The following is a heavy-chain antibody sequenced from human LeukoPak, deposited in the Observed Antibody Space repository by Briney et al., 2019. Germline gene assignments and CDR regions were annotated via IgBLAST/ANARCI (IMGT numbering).Heavy chain of an antibody. V-gene: IGHV3-9*01. CDR2: ISWNSGSI. CDR1: GFTLDDYA. D-gene: IGHD3-3*01. CDR3: AKDRSSGTFDY. Sequence: GGSLRLSCAASGFTLDDYAMHWVRHAPGKGLEWVSGISWNSGSIVYADSVKGRFTISRDNAKNSLYLQMNSLRAEDTALYYCAKDRSSGTFDYWGQGTLVTVSS. J-gene: IGHJ4*02.